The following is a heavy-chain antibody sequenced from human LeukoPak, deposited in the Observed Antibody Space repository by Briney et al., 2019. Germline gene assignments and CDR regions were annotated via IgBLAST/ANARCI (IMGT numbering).Heavy chain of an antibody. CDR2: TYYSGST. CDR1: GGSISSSSYY. V-gene: IGHV4-39*01. J-gene: IGHJ6*02. Sequence: SETLSLTCTVSGGSISSSSYYWGWIRQPPGKGLEWIGSTYYSGSTYYNPSLKSRVTISVDTSKNQFSLKLSSVTAADTAVYYCAGGHYDILTGYYTYYYYGMDVWGQGTTVTVSS. CDR3: AGGHYDILTGYYTYYYYGMDV. D-gene: IGHD3-9*01.